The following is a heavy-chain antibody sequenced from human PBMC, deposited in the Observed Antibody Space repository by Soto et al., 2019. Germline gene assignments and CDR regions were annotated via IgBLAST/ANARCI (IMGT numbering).Heavy chain of an antibody. V-gene: IGHV4-59*08. CDR2: IYYSGTT. CDR3: GAYDSSGYF. CDR1: GASISSYF. Sequence: SETRSLTCTVSGASISSYFWNWIRQPPGKGLEWIGYIYYSGTTYYNPSLKSRVTMSVDTSKNQFSLKLSSVTAADTAVYYCGAYDSSGYFWGQGTLVTVSS. D-gene: IGHD3-22*01. J-gene: IGHJ4*02.